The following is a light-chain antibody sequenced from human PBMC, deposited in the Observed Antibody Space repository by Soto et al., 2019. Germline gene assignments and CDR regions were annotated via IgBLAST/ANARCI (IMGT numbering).Light chain of an antibody. CDR1: QTISTY. Sequence: DIQMTQSPSSLLASVGDRVTITCRASQTISTYLCWYQQKPGTAPKLLIYEASSLQSGVPSRFSGSGSGTDFALTISSLQPEDFATYYCQQSYSTPFTFGPGTKVEIK. CDR2: EAS. CDR3: QQSYSTPFT. J-gene: IGKJ3*01. V-gene: IGKV1-39*01.